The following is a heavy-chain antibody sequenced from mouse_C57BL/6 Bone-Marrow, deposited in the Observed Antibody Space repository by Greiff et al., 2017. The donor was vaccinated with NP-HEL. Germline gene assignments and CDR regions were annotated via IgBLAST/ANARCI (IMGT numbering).Heavy chain of an antibody. V-gene: IGHV14-4*01. D-gene: IGHD2-2*01. Sequence: EVKLVESGAELVRPGASVKLSCTASGFNIKDDYMHWVKQRPEQGLEWIGWIDPENGDTEYASKFQGKATITADTSSNTAYLQLSSLTSEDTAVYYCTTDLLWLRRAWFAYWGQGTLVTVSA. CDR1: GFNIKDDY. J-gene: IGHJ3*01. CDR3: TTDLLWLRRAWFAY. CDR2: IDPENGDT.